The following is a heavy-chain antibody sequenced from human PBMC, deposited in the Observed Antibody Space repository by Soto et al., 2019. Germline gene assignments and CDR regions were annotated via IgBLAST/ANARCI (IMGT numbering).Heavy chain of an antibody. J-gene: IGHJ6*02. D-gene: IGHD2-21*01. Sequence: GGSLRLSCSASGFTFSSYTMYWVRQAPGKGLEFVSAIMSHGTTTYYADSVKGRFTTSRDNSKDTLNLRMNSLRVEDTAVYYCVRDYSLMDVWGQGTTVTVSS. CDR1: GFTFSSYT. V-gene: IGHV3-64D*06. CDR3: VRDYSLMDV. CDR2: IMSHGTTT.